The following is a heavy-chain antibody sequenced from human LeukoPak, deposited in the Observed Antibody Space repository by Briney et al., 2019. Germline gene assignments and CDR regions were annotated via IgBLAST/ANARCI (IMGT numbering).Heavy chain of an antibody. J-gene: IGHJ5*02. V-gene: IGHV3-30-3*01. Sequence: PGRSLRLSCAASGFTFSSYAMHWVRQAPGKGLEWVAVISYDGSNKYYADSVKGRFTISRDNSKNTLYLQMNSLRAEDTAVYYCARGRTYYYDSSGYRVFDPWGQGTLVTVSS. CDR3: ARGRTYYYDSSGYRVFDP. CDR2: ISYDGSNK. CDR1: GFTFSSYA. D-gene: IGHD3-22*01.